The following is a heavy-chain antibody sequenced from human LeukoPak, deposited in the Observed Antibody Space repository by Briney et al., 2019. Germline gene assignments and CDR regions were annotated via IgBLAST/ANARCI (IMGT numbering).Heavy chain of an antibody. D-gene: IGHD5-18*01. V-gene: IGHV4-59*01. CDR1: GGSISSYY. CDR2: IYYSGST. CDR3: ARELSYGGYSDY. J-gene: IGHJ4*02. Sequence: PSETLSLTCTVSGGSISSYYWSWIRQPPGKGLEWIGYIYYSGSTNYNPSLKSRVTISVDTSKNQFSLKPSSVTAADTAVYYCARELSYGGYSDYWGQGTLVTVSS.